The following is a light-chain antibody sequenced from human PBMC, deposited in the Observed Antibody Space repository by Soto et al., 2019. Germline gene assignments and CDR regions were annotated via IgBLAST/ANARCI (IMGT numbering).Light chain of an antibody. J-gene: IGLJ1*01. CDR1: SSNIGNNY. V-gene: IGLV1-51*02. Sequence: QSVLTQPPSVSAAPGQKVTISCSGSSSNIGNNYVSWYQQLPRTAPKLLIYENNKRPSGILDRFSGSKSGTSATLGITGLQTGDEADYYCGTWDSSLSSYVFGTGTKVTVL. CDR2: ENN. CDR3: GTWDSSLSSYV.